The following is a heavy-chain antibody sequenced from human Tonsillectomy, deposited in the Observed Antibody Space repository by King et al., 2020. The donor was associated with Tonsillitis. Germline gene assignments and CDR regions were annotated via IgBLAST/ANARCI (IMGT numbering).Heavy chain of an antibody. V-gene: IGHV4-30-4*01. Sequence: QLQESGPRLVKPSQTLSLTCTVSGDSISSGDYYWHWIRQPPGKGLEWIGFIYYSGSTYYNPSLKSRVSISLDTSKNQFSLKLSSVTAADTAVYYCARGSRFFDWMSDYWGQGTLVTVSS. CDR1: GDSISSGDYY. CDR3: ARGSRFFDWMSDY. D-gene: IGHD3-9*01. J-gene: IGHJ4*02. CDR2: IYYSGST.